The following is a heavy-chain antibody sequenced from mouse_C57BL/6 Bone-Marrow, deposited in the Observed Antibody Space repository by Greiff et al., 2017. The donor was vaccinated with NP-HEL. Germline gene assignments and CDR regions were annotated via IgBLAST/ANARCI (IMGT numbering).Heavy chain of an antibody. CDR2: ISYDGSN. J-gene: IGHJ2*01. CDR3: ASDGYYPYYFDY. CDR1: GYSITSGYY. D-gene: IGHD2-3*01. Sequence: EVKLMESGPGLVKPSQSLSLTCSVTGYSITSGYYWNWIRQFPGNKLEWMGYISYDGSNNYNPSLKNRISITRDTSKNQFFLKLNSVTTEDTATYYCASDGYYPYYFDYWGQGTTLTVSS. V-gene: IGHV3-6*01.